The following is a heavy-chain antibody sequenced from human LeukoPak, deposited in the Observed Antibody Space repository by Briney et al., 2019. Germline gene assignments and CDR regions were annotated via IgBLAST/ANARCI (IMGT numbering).Heavy chain of an antibody. Sequence: GGSLRLSCAASGFTFSDYYMSWIRQAPGKGLEWVSYISSSGSTIYYADSVKGRFTISRDNSKNTLYLQMNSLRAEDTAVYYCATESRLRYFDWLLWDFDYWGQGTLVTVSS. CDR3: ATESRLRYFDWLLWDFDY. D-gene: IGHD3-9*01. CDR1: GFTFSDYY. V-gene: IGHV3-11*01. J-gene: IGHJ4*02. CDR2: ISSSGSTI.